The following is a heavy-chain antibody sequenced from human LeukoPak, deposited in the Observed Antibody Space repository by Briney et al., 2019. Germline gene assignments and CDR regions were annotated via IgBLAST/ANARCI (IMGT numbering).Heavy chain of an antibody. CDR3: ARDVYGLGDY. Sequence: GGSVRLSCVASGFTFSNYWMQWVRQAPEKGLMWVSKNNSDGRGPEYAVPVKGGVTISRDNARNTLYQQTNSLRAKDPAVSYRARDVYGLGDYSGQGTLVTVSS. D-gene: IGHD1-14*01. CDR2: NNSDGRGP. CDR1: GFTFSNYW. V-gene: IGHV3-74*03. J-gene: IGHJ4*02.